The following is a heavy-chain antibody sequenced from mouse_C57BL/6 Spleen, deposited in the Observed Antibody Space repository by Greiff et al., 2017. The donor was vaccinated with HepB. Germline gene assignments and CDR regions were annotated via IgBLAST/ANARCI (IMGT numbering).Heavy chain of an antibody. CDR3: ARGDYGRS. J-gene: IGHJ3*01. Sequence: VKLMESGAELARPGASVKLSCKASGYTFTSYGISWVKQRTGQGLEWIGEIYPRSGNTYYNEKFKGKATLTADKSSSTAYMELRSLTSEDSAVYFCARGDYGRSWGQGTLVTVSA. D-gene: IGHD2-4*01. V-gene: IGHV1-81*01. CDR2: IYPRSGNT. CDR1: GYTFTSYG.